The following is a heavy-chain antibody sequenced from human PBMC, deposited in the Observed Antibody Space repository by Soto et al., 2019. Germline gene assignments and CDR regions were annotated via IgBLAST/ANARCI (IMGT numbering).Heavy chain of an antibody. CDR3: VRGLGVIESSP. D-gene: IGHD3-10*01. CDR2: IIPLFGTV. V-gene: IGHV1-69*01. J-gene: IGHJ4*02. Sequence: QVQLVQSGAEVKKPGSSVKVSCKASGGNFRNYVVSWVRQAPGQGLEWMGHIIPLFGTVNYTQKYQHRVTISADESTNTVYLELNSLRSEDTAVYYCVRGLGVIESSPWGQGTLVTVSS. CDR1: GGNFRNYV.